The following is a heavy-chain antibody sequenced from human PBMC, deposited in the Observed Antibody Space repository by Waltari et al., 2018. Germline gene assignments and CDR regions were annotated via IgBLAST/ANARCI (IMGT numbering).Heavy chain of an antibody. CDR2: IIPIFGTA. D-gene: IGHD1-26*01. Sequence: QVQLVQSGAEVKKPGSSVEVSCKASGGTFSSYAISWVRQAPGQGLEWMGRIIPIFGTAXXAQKFQGRVTXTADKSTSTAYMELSSLRSEDTAVYYCARDRVGSYFFDYXGXGXLVTVSS. CDR3: ARDRVGSYFFDY. J-gene: IGHJ4*02. CDR1: GGTFSSYA. V-gene: IGHV1-69*08.